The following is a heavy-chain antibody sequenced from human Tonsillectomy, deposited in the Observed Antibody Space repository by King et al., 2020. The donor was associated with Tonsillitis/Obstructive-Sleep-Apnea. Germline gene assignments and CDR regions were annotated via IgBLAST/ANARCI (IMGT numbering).Heavy chain of an antibody. D-gene: IGHD6-19*01. J-gene: IGHJ4*02. Sequence: QLVQSGAEVKKPGASVKVSCKGSGYTFARYDINWVRQATGQGLEWMGWMNPNSGKTGYAQKFQGRVTMTRDISTTTAYMELTSLKPEDTGLYYCAISGDTSAWNFDSWGQGTRVTVSS. V-gene: IGHV1-8*01. CDR3: AISGDTSAWNFDS. CDR1: GYTFARYD. CDR2: MNPNSGKT.